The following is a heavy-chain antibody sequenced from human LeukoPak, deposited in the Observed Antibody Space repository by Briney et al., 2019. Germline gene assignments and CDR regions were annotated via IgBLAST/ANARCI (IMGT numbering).Heavy chain of an antibody. D-gene: IGHD3-10*01. CDR2: IYTSEST. V-gene: IGHV4-61*02. Sequence: SETLSLTCSVSGGSISSSNYYWSWIRQPAGKGLEWIGRIYTSESTNYNPSLKSRVTIPVDTSRNQFSLKLSSVAAADTAVYYCAREVITMVRGVIPPLYYYYYYMDVWGKGTTVTISS. J-gene: IGHJ6*03. CDR1: GGSISSSNYY. CDR3: AREVITMVRGVIPPLYYYYYYMDV.